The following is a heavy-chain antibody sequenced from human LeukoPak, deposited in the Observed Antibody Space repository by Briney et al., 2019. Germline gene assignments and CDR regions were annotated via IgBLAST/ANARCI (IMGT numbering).Heavy chain of an antibody. CDR3: VRGQTIDF. CDR1: GFTFSDYW. CDR2: IKSDGTGI. D-gene: IGHD3-10*01. Sequence: PGGSLRLPCTASGFTFSDYWMYWVRQAPGKGLVWVSRIKSDGTGILYEDFAEGRFTISRDNAKNALYLQMSSLREEDTAVYYCVRGQTIDFWGQGILVTVSS. J-gene: IGHJ4*02. V-gene: IGHV3-74*03.